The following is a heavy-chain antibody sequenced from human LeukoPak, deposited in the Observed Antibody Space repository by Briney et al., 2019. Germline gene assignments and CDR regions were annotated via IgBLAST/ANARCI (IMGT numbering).Heavy chain of an antibody. CDR3: ARGSYFYGSGSFMGSDY. V-gene: IGHV1-3*01. CDR1: GHTSTTYA. CDR2: INAGNGNT. D-gene: IGHD3-10*01. J-gene: IGHJ4*02. Sequence: ASVKVSCKASGHTSTTYAIHWVRQAPGQGLEWMGWINAGNGNTEYSQNLQDRVTITRDTSATTAYMELSSLRSEDTAVYYCARGSYFYGSGSFMGSDYWGQGTLVTVSS.